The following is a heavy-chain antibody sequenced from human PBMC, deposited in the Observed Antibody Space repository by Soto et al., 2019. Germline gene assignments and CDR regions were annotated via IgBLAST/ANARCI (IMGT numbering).Heavy chain of an antibody. V-gene: IGHV1-46*01. J-gene: IGHJ6*02. CDR3: ARGISTTRYYYYYGMDV. D-gene: IGHD2-2*01. CDR1: GYTLTSYY. CDR2: INPSGGIT. Sequence: XSVKDSCKASGYTLTSYYLRWVRQAPGQGPEWMGIINPSGGITNDAQKFQDRVTMTSDTSTSTVYMELSRLRSEDTAVYYCARGISTTRYYYYYGMDVWGQGTTVTVSS.